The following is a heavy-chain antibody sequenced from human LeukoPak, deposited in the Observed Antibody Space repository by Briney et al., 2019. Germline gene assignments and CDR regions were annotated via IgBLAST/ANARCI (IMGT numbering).Heavy chain of an antibody. CDR2: VSFDGSNK. CDR3: AKVMYSSSSAYYFDY. J-gene: IGHJ4*02. Sequence: GGSLRLSCAASGFTFNNYGIHWVRQAPGKGLEWVAVVSFDGSNKYYADSVRGRFTISRDNSKNTLYLQMNSLRAEDTAVYYCAKVMYSSSSAYYFDYWGQGTLVTVSS. V-gene: IGHV3-30-3*01. D-gene: IGHD6-6*01. CDR1: GFTFNNYG.